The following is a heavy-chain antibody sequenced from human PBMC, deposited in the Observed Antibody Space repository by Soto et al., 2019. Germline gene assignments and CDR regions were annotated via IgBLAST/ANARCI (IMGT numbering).Heavy chain of an antibody. V-gene: IGHV4-4*02. CDR1: GDSINNSHW. CDR3: AREVNSSPARGPNWVDP. Sequence: QVQLQESGPGLVQPSGTLSLTCAVSGDSINNSHWWSWVRQTPGKGLEWIGETYHSGTTNYNPSLKTRVTISIDKSKNQFSLKMTSVTAADTAVYYCAREVNSSPARGPNWVDPWGQGTLVTVSS. J-gene: IGHJ5*02. CDR2: TYHSGTT. D-gene: IGHD6-13*01.